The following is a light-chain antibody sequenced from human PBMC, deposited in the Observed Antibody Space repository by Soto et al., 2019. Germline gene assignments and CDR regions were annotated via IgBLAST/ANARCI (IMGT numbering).Light chain of an antibody. CDR2: GAS. V-gene: IGKV3-20*01. CDR1: QSVSSSY. Sequence: EIVLTQSPGTLSLSPGERATLSCRASQSVSSSYLAWYQQKPGQAPRLLIYGASSRATDIPDRFSGSGSGTDFTLAISILETEDFAVYYCHYYGSPPRTFGEGTKVEIK. CDR3: HYYGSPPRT. J-gene: IGKJ1*01.